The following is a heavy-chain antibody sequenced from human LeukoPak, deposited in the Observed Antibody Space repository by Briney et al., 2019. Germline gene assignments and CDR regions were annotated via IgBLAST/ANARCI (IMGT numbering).Heavy chain of an antibody. CDR3: ARGGYYGSGNDFRFDP. D-gene: IGHD3-10*01. V-gene: IGHV4-59*01. CDR1: GDSISNFY. Sequence: SETLSLTCSVSGDSISNFYWSWIRQPPGKGLERIGYVDYSGSTNYKPSLKSRVTISVDTSKNQFSLKLSSVTAADTAVYYCARGGYYGSGNDFRFDPWGQGTLVTVSS. CDR2: VDYSGST. J-gene: IGHJ5*02.